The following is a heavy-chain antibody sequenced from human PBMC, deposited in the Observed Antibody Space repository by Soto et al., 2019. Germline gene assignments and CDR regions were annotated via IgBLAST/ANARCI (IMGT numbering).Heavy chain of an antibody. D-gene: IGHD2-2*01. CDR1: GYTFTSYG. Sequence: ASVKVSCKASGYTFTSYGISWVRQAPGQGLEWMGWISAYNGNTNYAQKLQGRVTMTTDTSTSTAYMELRSLRSDDTAVYYCARGYHDPRDYYYYGMDVWGQGTTVTVSS. CDR3: ARGYHDPRDYYYYGMDV. V-gene: IGHV1-18*01. CDR2: ISAYNGNT. J-gene: IGHJ6*02.